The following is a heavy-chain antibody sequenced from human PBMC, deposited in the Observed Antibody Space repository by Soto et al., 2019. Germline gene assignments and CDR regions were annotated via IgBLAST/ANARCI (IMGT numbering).Heavy chain of an antibody. V-gene: IGHV3-30*03. D-gene: IGHD4-17*01. J-gene: IGHJ4*02. Sequence: VRQAPGKGLEWVAAMSYDGTKQYYVDSVKGRFTISRDNSRNTLFLQLNSLRDEDTAVYYRARQGNGAEGFDYWGQGTLVTVSS. CDR3: ARQGNGAEGFDY. CDR2: MSYDGTKQ.